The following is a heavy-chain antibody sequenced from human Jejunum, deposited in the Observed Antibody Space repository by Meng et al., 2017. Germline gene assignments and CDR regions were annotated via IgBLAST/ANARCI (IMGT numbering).Heavy chain of an antibody. V-gene: IGHV4-61*01. CDR3: ATDVYGDGLAYLDY. J-gene: IGHJ4*02. D-gene: IGHD4-17*01. Sequence: HVQLQELGQGWVRPCRALSLPCVTYGGSLSGRIFYRTWIRQPPGKGREWIGYVFDSGSTKYNPSLSSRVTISADTSKNQFSLELSSVTAADTAVYYCATDVYGDGLAYLDYWGQGSLVTVSS. CDR2: VFDSGST. CDR1: GGSLSGRIFY.